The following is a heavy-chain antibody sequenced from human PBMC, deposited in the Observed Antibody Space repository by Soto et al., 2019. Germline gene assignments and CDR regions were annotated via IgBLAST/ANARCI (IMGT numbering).Heavy chain of an antibody. J-gene: IGHJ6*02. CDR1: GYTFTSYD. CDR2: MIPNSGNT. D-gene: IGHD3-22*01. CDR3: ARPNSSGYVYYYGMDV. V-gene: IGHV1-8*03. Sequence: GASVKVSSKASGYTFTSYDINCVRQPTGQGQEWMGWMIPNSGNTAYTQKFQGRVTITADESTSTAYMELSSLRSEDTAVYYCARPNSSGYVYYYGMDVWGQGTTVTVSS.